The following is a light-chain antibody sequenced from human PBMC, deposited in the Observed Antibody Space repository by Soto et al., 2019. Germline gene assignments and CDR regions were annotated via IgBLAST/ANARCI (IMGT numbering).Light chain of an antibody. CDR1: QSVSSSY. Sequence: EIVLTQSPGTLSWSPGERATLSCRASQSVSSSYLAWYQQKPGQAPRLLIYGASSRATGIPDRFSGSGSETDFTLTISRLEPEDFAVYYCQQYGRSPLTFGGGTKVEIK. V-gene: IGKV3-20*01. J-gene: IGKJ4*01. CDR2: GAS. CDR3: QQYGRSPLT.